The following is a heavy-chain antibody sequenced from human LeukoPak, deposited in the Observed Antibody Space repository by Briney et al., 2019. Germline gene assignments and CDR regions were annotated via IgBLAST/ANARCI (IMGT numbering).Heavy chain of an antibody. CDR2: ISSSSTFI. CDR3: AASYYDILTGYYKDY. Sequence: TGGSLRLSCAASGFTFSTYAMSWVRQAPGKGLEWVSSISSSSTFIHYADSVKGRFTISRDNAKNSLSLQMNSLRAEDTAVYYCAASYYDILTGYYKDYWGQGTLVTVSS. CDR1: GFTFSTYA. V-gene: IGHV3-21*01. J-gene: IGHJ4*02. D-gene: IGHD3-9*01.